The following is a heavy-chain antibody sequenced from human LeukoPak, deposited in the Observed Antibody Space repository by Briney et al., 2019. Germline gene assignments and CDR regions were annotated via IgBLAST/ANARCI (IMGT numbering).Heavy chain of an antibody. CDR2: IGSVSGIF. D-gene: IGHD3-22*01. CDR1: GFTFSSYS. Sequence: GGSLRLSCAASGFTFSSYSMKWVRQAPGKGLEWVAYIGSVSGIFHYADSVKGRFTISRDNAKNSVYLQMNSLRVEDTAMYYCARDGGDSSGYYPMAYWGQGTLVTVSS. V-gene: IGHV3-48*01. CDR3: ARDGGDSSGYYPMAY. J-gene: IGHJ4*02.